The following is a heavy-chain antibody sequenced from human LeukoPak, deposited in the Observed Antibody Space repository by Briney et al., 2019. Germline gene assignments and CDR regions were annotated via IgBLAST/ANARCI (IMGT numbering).Heavy chain of an antibody. CDR3: ASSTTGTKHRLSYLRLNY. D-gene: IGHD1-7*01. Sequence: SETLSLTCAVYGGSFSGYYWSWIRQPRGKVLEWIGEINHSGSTNYNPSLKSRVTISVDTSKNQFSLKLSSVTAADTAVYYCASSTTGTKHRLSYLRLNYWGQGTLVTVSS. J-gene: IGHJ4*02. CDR2: INHSGST. CDR1: GGSFSGYY. V-gene: IGHV4-34*01.